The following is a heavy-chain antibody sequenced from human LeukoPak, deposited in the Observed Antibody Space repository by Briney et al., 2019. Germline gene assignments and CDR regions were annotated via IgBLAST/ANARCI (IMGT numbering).Heavy chain of an antibody. Sequence: PSETLSLTCAVYGGSFSGYYWSWIRQPPGKGLEWIGEINHSGSTNYNPSLKSRVTISVDTSKNQFSLKLSSVAAADTAVYYCARNSYYYDSSGNYFDYWGQGTLVTVSS. V-gene: IGHV4-34*01. CDR3: ARNSYYYDSSGNYFDY. J-gene: IGHJ4*02. D-gene: IGHD3-22*01. CDR1: GGSFSGYY. CDR2: INHSGST.